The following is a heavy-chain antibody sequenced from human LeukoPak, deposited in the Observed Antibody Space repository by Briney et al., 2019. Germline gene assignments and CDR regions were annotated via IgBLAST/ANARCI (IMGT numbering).Heavy chain of an antibody. V-gene: IGHV4-4*07. Sequence: SDTLSLDCTVSGGSISSFYLSSIPQSPGHGLSWIGRIYTSGSTNYNPSLKSRVTMSVDTSKNQFSLKLSSVTAADTAVYYCARHPTVTTFYVHQWGQGTLVTVSS. CDR1: GGSISSFY. J-gene: IGHJ1*01. CDR3: ARHPTVTTFYVHQ. D-gene: IGHD4-17*01. CDR2: IYTSGST.